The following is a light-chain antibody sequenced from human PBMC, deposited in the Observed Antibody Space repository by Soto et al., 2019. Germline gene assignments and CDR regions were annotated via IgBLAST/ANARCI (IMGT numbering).Light chain of an antibody. V-gene: IGKV3-15*01. Sequence: EIVMTQSPATLSVSPGERATLSCRASQSVSSNLAWYQQKPGQAPRLLIYGTSTRATGVPARFSGSGSGTEFTLTISRLQSEDVAVYYCQQYNNWPRTFGQGTKVEIK. J-gene: IGKJ1*01. CDR2: GTS. CDR3: QQYNNWPRT. CDR1: QSVSSN.